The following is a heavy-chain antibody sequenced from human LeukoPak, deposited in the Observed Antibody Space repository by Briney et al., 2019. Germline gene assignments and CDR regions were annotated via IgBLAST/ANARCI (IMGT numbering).Heavy chain of an antibody. CDR1: GFTFSSYW. V-gene: IGHV3-7*01. D-gene: IGHD2-15*01. CDR2: IKQDGSEK. J-gene: IGHJ2*01. Sequence: GGSLRLSCAASGFTFSSYWMSWVRQAPGKGLEWLANIKQDGSEKYYVDSVKGRFTISRDNAKNSLYLQMNSLRAEDTAVYYCARDRVVVVAGYWYFDLWGRGTLVTVSS. CDR3: ARDRVVVVAGYWYFDL.